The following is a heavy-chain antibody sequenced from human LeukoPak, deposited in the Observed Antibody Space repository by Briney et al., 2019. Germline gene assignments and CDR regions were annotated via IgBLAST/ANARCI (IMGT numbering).Heavy chain of an antibody. D-gene: IGHD6-13*01. V-gene: IGHV4-59*01. J-gene: IGHJ4*02. CDR3: ARNLIPEQLVMNF. Sequence: PSETLSLTCTVSGGSISSYYWSWIRQPPGKGLEWTGYIYYTGSTNYNPSLKSRVTMSVDTSKNQFSLNLKSVTPEDTAVYYCARNLIPEQLVMNFWGQGTLVTVSS. CDR1: GGSISSYY. CDR2: IYYTGST.